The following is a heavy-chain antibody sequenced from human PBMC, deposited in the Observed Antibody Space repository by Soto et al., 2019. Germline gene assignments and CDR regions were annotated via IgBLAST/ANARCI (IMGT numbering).Heavy chain of an antibody. J-gene: IGHJ4*02. CDR2: ISYDGSNK. V-gene: IGHV3-30-3*01. CDR1: GFTFSSYA. D-gene: IGHD3-3*01. CDR3: ARDPYDFWSGFDY. Sequence: GGSLRLSCAASGFTFSSYAMHWVRQAPGKGLEWVAVISYDGSNKYYADSVKGRFTISRDNSKNTLYLQMNSLRAEDTAVYYCARDPYDFWSGFDYWGQGTLVTVSS.